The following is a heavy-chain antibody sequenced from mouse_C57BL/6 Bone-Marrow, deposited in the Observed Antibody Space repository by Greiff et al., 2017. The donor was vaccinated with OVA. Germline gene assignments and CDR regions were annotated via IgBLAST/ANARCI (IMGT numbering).Heavy chain of an antibody. CDR1: VFTFSSSA. CDR3: ARDYEDAMDY. V-gene: IGHV5-4*01. Sequence: VQGVESGEGLVKPGGSLKLSCAASVFTFSSSAMSWVRQTPEKRLEWVATISDGGSYTYYPDNVKGRFTISRDNAKNNLYLQMSHLKSEDTAMYYCARDYEDAMDYWGQGTSVTVSS. J-gene: IGHJ4*01. D-gene: IGHD2-3*01. CDR2: ISDGGSYT.